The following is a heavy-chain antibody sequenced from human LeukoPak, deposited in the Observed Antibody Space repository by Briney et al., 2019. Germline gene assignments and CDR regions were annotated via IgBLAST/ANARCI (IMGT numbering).Heavy chain of an antibody. J-gene: IGHJ4*02. CDR1: GFTFSSNA. D-gene: IGHD4-23*01. CDR2: ISGSGSNT. CDR3: ARGEMAYGGNPNYFDY. Sequence: GGSLRLSCAASGFTFSSNAMSWVRQAPGKGLEWVSGISGSGSNTYYADSVKGRFTISRDSSKNTLYLQMNSLTAEDTALYYCARGEMAYGGNPNYFDYWGQGTLVTVSS. V-gene: IGHV3-23*01.